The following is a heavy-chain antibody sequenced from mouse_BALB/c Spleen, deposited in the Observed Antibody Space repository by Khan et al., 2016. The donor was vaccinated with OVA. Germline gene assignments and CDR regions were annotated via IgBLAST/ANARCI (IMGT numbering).Heavy chain of an antibody. J-gene: IGHJ2*01. CDR2: IYPGTGNT. D-gene: IGHD3-2*02. CDR1: GYIFTSYW. Sequence: QVQLQQSGAELVRPGASVKLSCKTSGYIFTSYWIHWVKQRSGQGLEWIARIYPGTGNTYYNEKFKDKATLTADKSSSTAYMQLSSLKSEDSEVXVCAREEALYHFDHWGQGTTLTVSS. CDR3: AREEALYHFDH. V-gene: IGHV1S132*01.